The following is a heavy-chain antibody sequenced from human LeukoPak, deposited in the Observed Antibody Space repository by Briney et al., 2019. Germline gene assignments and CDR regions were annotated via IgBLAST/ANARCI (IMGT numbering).Heavy chain of an antibody. CDR1: GFTFSSYA. Sequence: GGSLRLSCAASGFTFSSYAMSWVRQAPGKGLGWVSGISGSGRHTYYADSVKGRFTLSRDNAKNSLHLQMNSLRAEDTAVYYCARDLRGVMITFGGVQWGQGTLVTVSS. CDR2: ISGSGRHT. D-gene: IGHD3-16*01. V-gene: IGHV3-23*01. J-gene: IGHJ4*02. CDR3: ARDLRGVMITFGGVQ.